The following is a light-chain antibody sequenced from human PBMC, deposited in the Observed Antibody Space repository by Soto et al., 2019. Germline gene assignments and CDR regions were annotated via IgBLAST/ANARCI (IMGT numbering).Light chain of an antibody. CDR3: QQRSNWPPIT. V-gene: IGKV3-11*01. CDR1: QSVSSN. Sequence: EIVMTQSPATLSVSPGESATLSCRASQSVSSNLAWHQQKPGQAPRILMYDASTRATGISARFSGSGSGTDFTLTISSLEPADFAVYYCQQRSNWPPITFGQGTRL. CDR2: DAS. J-gene: IGKJ5*01.